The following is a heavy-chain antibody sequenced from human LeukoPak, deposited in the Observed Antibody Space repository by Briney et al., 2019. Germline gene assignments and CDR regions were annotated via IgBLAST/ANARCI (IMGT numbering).Heavy chain of an antibody. CDR2: IYYSGST. CDR3: ARNLRMVRGVIWDY. Sequence: SETLSLTCTVSGGSISSYYWSWIRQPPGKGLEWIGYIYYSGSTNYNPSLKSRVTISVDTSKNQFSLKLSSVTAADTAVYYCARNLRMVRGVIWDYWGQGTLVTVSS. J-gene: IGHJ4*02. D-gene: IGHD3-10*01. CDR1: GGSISSYY. V-gene: IGHV4-59*01.